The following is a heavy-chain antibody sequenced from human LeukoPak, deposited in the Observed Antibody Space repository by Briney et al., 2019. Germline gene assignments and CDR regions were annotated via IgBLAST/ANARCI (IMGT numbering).Heavy chain of an antibody. D-gene: IGHD3-10*01. Sequence: GGSLRLSCAASGFTFSSYAMSWVRQAPGKGLEWVSAISGSGGSTYYADSVKGRFTISRDNSKNTLYLQMNSLRAEDTAVYYCAKDRGLYDGSTEFDYWGQGTLVTVSS. CDR1: GFTFSSYA. CDR2: ISGSGGST. J-gene: IGHJ4*02. CDR3: AKDRGLYDGSTEFDY. V-gene: IGHV3-23*01.